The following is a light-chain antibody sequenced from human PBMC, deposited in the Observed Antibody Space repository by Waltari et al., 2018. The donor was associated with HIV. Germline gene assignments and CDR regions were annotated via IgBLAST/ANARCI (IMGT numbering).Light chain of an antibody. CDR2: ASS. Sequence: DIPITQSPSSLSASVGDTLTITCRASQSDDVYVNWYQHKPGKAPKLLIFASSSLQSGVPARFSGSRSGTDFSLTITGLQPEDFATYCCQQSDDTPYTFGQGTKLEIK. CDR3: QQSDDTPYT. CDR1: QSDDVY. V-gene: IGKV1-39*01. J-gene: IGKJ2*01.